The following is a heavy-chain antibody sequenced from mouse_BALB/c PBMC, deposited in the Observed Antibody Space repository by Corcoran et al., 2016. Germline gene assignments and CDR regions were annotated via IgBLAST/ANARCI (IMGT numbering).Heavy chain of an antibody. CDR1: GFNIKDTY. D-gene: IGHD2-3*01. Sequence: EVQLQQSGAGLVKPGASVKLACTASGFNIKDTYMHWVKQRPEQGLEWIGRIDPANGNTKYDPKFQGKATITTDTSSNTAYLQLSSLTSEDTAVYYCARDDHDYWGQGTTLTVSS. CDR3: ARDDHDY. CDR2: IDPANGNT. V-gene: IGHV14-3*02. J-gene: IGHJ2*01.